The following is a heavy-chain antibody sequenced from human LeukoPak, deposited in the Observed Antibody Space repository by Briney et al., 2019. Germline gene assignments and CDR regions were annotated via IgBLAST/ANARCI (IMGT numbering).Heavy chain of an antibody. D-gene: IGHD6-13*01. Sequence: ASVKVSCKASGYTFTGYYMHWVRQAPGQGLEWMGWINPNSGGTNYAQKFQGRVTMTRATSISTAYMELSRLRSDDAAVYYCARSSRSSWYIGDYWGQGTLVTVSS. CDR1: GYTFTGYY. CDR2: INPNSGGT. CDR3: ARSSRSSWYIGDY. J-gene: IGHJ4*02. V-gene: IGHV1-2*02.